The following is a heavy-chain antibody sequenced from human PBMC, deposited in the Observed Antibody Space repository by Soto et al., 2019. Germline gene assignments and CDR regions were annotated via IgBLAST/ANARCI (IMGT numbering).Heavy chain of an antibody. CDR2: IIPIFGTV. V-gene: IGHV1-69*12. CDR3: ANGAVAGTPTSYYYYGMDV. CDR1: GGTFRTYA. Sequence: QVQLLQSGAEVKKPGSSVRVSCEASGGTFRTYAISWVRQAPGQGLEWMGEIIPIFGTVNYAQKFQGRVTITADESTTTVYMELGSLRSEDTAVYYCANGAVAGTPTSYYYYGMDVWCQGTTVTVSS. D-gene: IGHD6-19*01. J-gene: IGHJ6*02.